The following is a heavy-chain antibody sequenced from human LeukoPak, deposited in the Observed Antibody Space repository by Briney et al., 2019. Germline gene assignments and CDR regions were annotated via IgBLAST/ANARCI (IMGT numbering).Heavy chain of an antibody. Sequence: SETLSLTCTVSGGSISSYYWSWIRQPPGKGLEWIGYIYYSGSTNYNPSLKSRVTISVDTSKNQFSLKLSSVTAADTAVYYCARERWGTGIDYWGQGTLVTVSS. CDR3: ARERWGTGIDY. D-gene: IGHD3-10*01. V-gene: IGHV4-59*01. J-gene: IGHJ4*02. CDR2: IYYSGST. CDR1: GGSISSYY.